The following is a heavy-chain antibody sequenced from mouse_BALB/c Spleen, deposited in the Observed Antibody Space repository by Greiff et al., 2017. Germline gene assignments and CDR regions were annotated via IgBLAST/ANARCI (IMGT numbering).Heavy chain of an antibody. D-gene: IGHD2-10*02. V-gene: IGHV14-3*02. J-gene: IGHJ2*01. CDR3: ARARMRPFDY. CDR2: IDPANGNT. Sequence: VQLKESGAELVKPGASVKLSCTASGFNIKDTYMHWVKQRPEQGLEWIGRIDPANGNTKYDPKFQGKATITADTSSNTAYLQLSSLTSEDTAVYYCARARMRPFDYRGQGTTLTVSS. CDR1: GFNIKDTY.